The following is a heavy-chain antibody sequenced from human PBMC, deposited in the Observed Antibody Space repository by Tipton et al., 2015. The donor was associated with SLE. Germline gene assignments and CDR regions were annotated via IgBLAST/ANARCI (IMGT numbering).Heavy chain of an antibody. D-gene: IGHD6-19*01. Sequence: LRLSCAVYGGSFSGYYWSWIRRPPGKGLEWIGEINHSGSTNYNPSLKSRVTISVDTSKNHFSLKLSSATAADTAVYYCAMMQWLPFPFDYWGQGTLVTVSS. CDR2: INHSGST. CDR1: GGSFSGYY. V-gene: IGHV4-34*01. J-gene: IGHJ4*02. CDR3: AMMQWLPFPFDY.